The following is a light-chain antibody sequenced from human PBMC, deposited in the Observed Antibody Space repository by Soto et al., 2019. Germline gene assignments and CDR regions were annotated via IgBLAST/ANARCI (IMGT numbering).Light chain of an antibody. Sequence: QSVLTQPPSASATPGQRVTISCSGSSSNIGSDFVFWYQQLPGTAPKLLSYRNNQRPSGVPDRFSGSKSGTSASLAISGLRSEDEADYYCADWEHSLSGWMIGGGTKLTVL. CDR3: ADWEHSLSGWM. CDR2: RNN. V-gene: IGLV1-47*01. J-gene: IGLJ3*02. CDR1: SSNIGSDF.